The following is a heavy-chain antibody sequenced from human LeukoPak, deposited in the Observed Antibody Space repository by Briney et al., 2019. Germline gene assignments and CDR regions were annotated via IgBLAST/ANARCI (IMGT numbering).Heavy chain of an antibody. CDR2: ISAYNGNT. Sequence: ASVKVSCKASGYTFTSYGISWVRQAPGQGLEWMGWISAYNGNTNYAQKPQGRVTITTDTSTSTAYMELRSLRSDDTAVYYCARGLRDPAMVPNDYWGQGTLVTVSS. CDR3: ARGLRDPAMVPNDY. V-gene: IGHV1-18*01. CDR1: GYTFTSYG. D-gene: IGHD5-18*01. J-gene: IGHJ4*02.